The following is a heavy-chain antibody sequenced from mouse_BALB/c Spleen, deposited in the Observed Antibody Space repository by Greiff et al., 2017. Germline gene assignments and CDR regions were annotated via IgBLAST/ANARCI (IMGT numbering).Heavy chain of an antibody. CDR1: GYAFTNYL. V-gene: IGHV1-54*01. CDR2: INPGSGGT. J-gene: IGHJ2*01. Sequence: VQLQQSGAELVRPGTSVKVSCKASGYAFTNYLIEWVKQRPGQGLEWIGVINPGSGGTNYNEKFKGKATLTADKSSSTAYMQLSSLTSDDSAVYFCARRRYGNYEDYWGQGTTLTVSS. D-gene: IGHD2-10*02. CDR3: ARRRYGNYEDY.